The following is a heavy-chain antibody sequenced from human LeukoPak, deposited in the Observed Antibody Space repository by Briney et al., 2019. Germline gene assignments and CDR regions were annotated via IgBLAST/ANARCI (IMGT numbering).Heavy chain of an antibody. CDR1: GFTFSDAW. CDR3: ASEPTRHFDY. D-gene: IGHD5-12*01. CDR2: ISSSSSYI. J-gene: IGHJ4*02. Sequence: GGSLRLSCVGSGFTFSDAWISWVRQAPGKGLEWVSSISSSSSYIYYADSVKGRFTISRDNAKNSLYLQMNSLRAEDTAVYYCASEPTRHFDYWGQGTLVTVSS. V-gene: IGHV3-21*01.